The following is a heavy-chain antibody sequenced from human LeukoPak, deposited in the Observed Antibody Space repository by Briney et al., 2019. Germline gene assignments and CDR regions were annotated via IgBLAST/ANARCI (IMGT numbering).Heavy chain of an antibody. J-gene: IGHJ4*02. D-gene: IGHD2-2*02. CDR3: ARDRVVVPAAILD. CDR2: INHSGST. V-gene: IGHV4-34*01. Sequence: SETLSLTCTVSGGSISSYYWSWIRQPPGKGLEWIGEINHSGSTNYNPSLKSRVTISVDTSKNQFSLKLSSVTAADTAVYYCARDRVVVPAAILDWGQGTLVTVSS. CDR1: GGSISSYY.